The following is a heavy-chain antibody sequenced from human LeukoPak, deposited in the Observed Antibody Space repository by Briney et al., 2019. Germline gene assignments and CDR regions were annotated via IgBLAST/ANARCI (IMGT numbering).Heavy chain of an antibody. D-gene: IGHD7-27*01. CDR3: ARNGGPNYYYYYMDV. CDR1: GFTFSSYA. Sequence: GGSLRLSCAASGFTFSSYAMHWVRQAPGKGLEWVSFISSSSYIYYADSVKGRFTISRDNAKNSLYLQMNSLRAEDTAVYYCARNGGPNYYYYYMDVWGKGTTVTVS. V-gene: IGHV3-21*01. CDR2: ISSSSYI. J-gene: IGHJ6*03.